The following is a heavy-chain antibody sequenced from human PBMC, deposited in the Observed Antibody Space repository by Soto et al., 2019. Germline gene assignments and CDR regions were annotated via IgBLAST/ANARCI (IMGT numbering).Heavy chain of an antibody. CDR3: ASYGSGSYR. V-gene: IGHV3-7*01. Sequence: EVQLVESGGGLVQPGGSLRLSCAXSGFTFSSYWMSWVRQAPGKGLEWVANIKQDGSEKYYVDSVKGRFTISRDNAKNSLYLQMTSLRAEDTAVYYCASYGSGSYRWGQGTLVTVSS. D-gene: IGHD3-10*01. CDR1: GFTFSSYW. J-gene: IGHJ4*02. CDR2: IKQDGSEK.